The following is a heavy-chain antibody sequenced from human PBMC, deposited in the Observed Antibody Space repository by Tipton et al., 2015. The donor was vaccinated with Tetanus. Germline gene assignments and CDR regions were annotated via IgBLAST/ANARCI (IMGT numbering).Heavy chain of an antibody. CDR3: ARERKDTASDI. CDR1: GGSFSGYY. J-gene: IGHJ3*02. D-gene: IGHD5-18*01. CDR2: INHSGST. Sequence: TLSLTCAVYGGSFSGYYWSWIRQPPGKGLEWIGEINHSGSTNYNPSLKSRVTISVDTSKNQFSLKLSSVTAADTAVYYCARERKDTASDIWGQGTMVTVSS. V-gene: IGHV4-34*01.